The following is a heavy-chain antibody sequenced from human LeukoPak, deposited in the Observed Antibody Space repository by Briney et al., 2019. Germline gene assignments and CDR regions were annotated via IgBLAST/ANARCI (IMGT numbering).Heavy chain of an antibody. V-gene: IGHV4-30-4*08. CDR3: ARGLFGPPYYYYMDV. Sequence: SQTLSLTCAVSGGSISSGGYSWSWIRQPPGKGLEWIGYIYYSGSTYYNPSLKSRVTISVDTSKNQFSLKLSSVTAADTAVYYCARGLFGPPYYYYMDVWGKGTTVTVSS. J-gene: IGHJ6*03. D-gene: IGHD3-3*01. CDR2: IYYSGST. CDR1: GGSISSGGYS.